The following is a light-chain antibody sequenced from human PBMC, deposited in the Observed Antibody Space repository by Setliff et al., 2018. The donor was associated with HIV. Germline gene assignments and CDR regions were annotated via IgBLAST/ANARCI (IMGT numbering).Light chain of an antibody. CDR2: WAS. V-gene: IGKV4-1*01. J-gene: IGKJ1*01. CDR3: QQYYSIPWT. Sequence: DIVMTQSPDSLAVSLGERATINCKSSQSLFYSSNNKNYLAWHQQKPGQSPNLLIYWASSRESGVPDRFSGSGSGSDFTLTISSLQAEDVAVYYCQQYYSIPWTFGQGTKVDIK. CDR1: QSLFYSSNNKNY.